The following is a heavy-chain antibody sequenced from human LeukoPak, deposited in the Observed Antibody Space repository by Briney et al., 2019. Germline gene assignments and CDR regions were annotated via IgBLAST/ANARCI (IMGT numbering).Heavy chain of an antibody. CDR3: ARGRFMVRGVIRRNWFDP. CDR1: GGSISTYY. Sequence: SETLSLTCTVSGGSISTYYWSWIRQPPGKGLEWIGYIYYSGNTNYNPSLKSRVTISVDTSKNQFSLKLSSVTAADTAVYYCARGRFMVRGVIRRNWFDPWGQGTLVTVSS. J-gene: IGHJ5*02. D-gene: IGHD3-10*01. CDR2: IYYSGNT. V-gene: IGHV4-59*12.